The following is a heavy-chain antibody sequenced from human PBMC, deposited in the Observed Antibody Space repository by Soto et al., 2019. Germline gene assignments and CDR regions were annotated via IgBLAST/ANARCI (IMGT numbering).Heavy chain of an antibody. V-gene: IGHV4-61*01. J-gene: IGHJ6*02. CDR2: VFSRGGT. CDR1: GRSISSVNYY. Sequence: ETLSLTCTVSGRSISSVNYYWSWIRQPPGKGLEWIGCVFSRGGTYYEPSLKSRVTISLDTSKNQFSLRLTSMTTADTAVYYCARMRPTGWHDYYFFGMDLWGQGTTVTVSS. CDR3: ARMRPTGWHDYYFFGMDL. D-gene: IGHD6-19*01.